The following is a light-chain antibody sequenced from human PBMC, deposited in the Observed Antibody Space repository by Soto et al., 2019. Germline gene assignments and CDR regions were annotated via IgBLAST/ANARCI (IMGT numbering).Light chain of an antibody. V-gene: IGKV1-5*03. CDR2: KAS. CDR1: QTVSSW. Sequence: DIQMTQFPSTLSASIGDRVTITCRASQTVSSWLAWYQQKPGKAPKLLIYKASNLESGVPSGFSGSGSGTEFTLTISSLQPDDFATYYCQQYNPYSPYTFGQGTRLEIK. CDR3: QQYNPYSPYT. J-gene: IGKJ2*01.